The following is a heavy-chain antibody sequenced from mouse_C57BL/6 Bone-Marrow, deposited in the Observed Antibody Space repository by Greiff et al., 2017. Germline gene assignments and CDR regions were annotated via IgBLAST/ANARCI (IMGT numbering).Heavy chain of an antibody. D-gene: IGHD1-1*01. CDR2: IHPNSGST. CDR3: ARDPITTVVATDY. CDR1: GYTFTSYW. V-gene: IGHV1-64*01. Sequence: QVQLQPGAELVKPGASVKLSCKASGYTFTSYWMHWVKQRPGQGLEWIGMIHPNSGSTNYNEKFKSKATLTVDKSSSTAYMQLSSLTSEDSAVYYCARDPITTVVATDYWGQGTTLTVSS. J-gene: IGHJ2*01.